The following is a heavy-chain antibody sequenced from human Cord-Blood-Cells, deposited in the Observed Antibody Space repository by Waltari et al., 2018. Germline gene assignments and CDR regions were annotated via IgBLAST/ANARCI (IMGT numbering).Heavy chain of an antibody. CDR1: GFTVSSNY. J-gene: IGHJ1*01. V-gene: IGHV3-53*01. Sequence: EVQLVESGGGLIQPGGSLRLSCAASGFTVSSNYMSWVRPAPGKGLEWVSVIYSGGSTYYADSVKGRFTISRDNSKNTLYLQMNSLRAEDTAVYYCARGKSGSYYSAEYFQHWGQGTLVTVSS. CDR3: ARGKSGSYYSAEYFQH. D-gene: IGHD3-10*01. CDR2: IYSGGST.